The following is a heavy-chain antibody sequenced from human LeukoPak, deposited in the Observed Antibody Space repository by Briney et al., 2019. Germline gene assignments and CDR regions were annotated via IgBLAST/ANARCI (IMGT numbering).Heavy chain of an antibody. V-gene: IGHV3-7*01. CDR1: GFTFSSYW. Sequence: QSGGSLRLSCAASGFTFSSYWMSWVRQAPGKGLEWVANIKQDGSEKYYVDSVKGRFTISRDNAKNSLYLQMNSLRAEDTAVYYCARDVLRYFDWYDYWGQGTLVTVSS. D-gene: IGHD3-9*01. CDR2: IKQDGSEK. CDR3: ARDVLRYFDWYDY. J-gene: IGHJ4*02.